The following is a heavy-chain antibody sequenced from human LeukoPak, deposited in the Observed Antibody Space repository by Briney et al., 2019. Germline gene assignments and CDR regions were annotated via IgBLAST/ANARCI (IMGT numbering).Heavy chain of an antibody. V-gene: IGHV4-59*01. D-gene: IGHD6-13*01. CDR2: IYYSGST. CDR1: GGSISSYY. CDR3: ARDGAAHFDY. Sequence: SETLSLTCTVSGGSISSYYWSWIRQPPGKGLEWIGYIYYSGSTNYNPSPKSRVTISVDTSKNQFSLKLSSVTAADTAVYYCARDGAAHFDYWGQGTLVTVSS. J-gene: IGHJ4*02.